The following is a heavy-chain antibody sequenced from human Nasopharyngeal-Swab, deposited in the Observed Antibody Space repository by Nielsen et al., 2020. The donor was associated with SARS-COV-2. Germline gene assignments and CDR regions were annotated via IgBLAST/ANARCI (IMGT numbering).Heavy chain of an antibody. D-gene: IGHD6-6*01. V-gene: IGHV5-10-1*01. CDR2: IYPSDSYT. CDR3: ARSKTYSSSWDDY. J-gene: IGHJ4*02. Sequence: VRQMPGKGLEWMGIIYPSDSYTNYSPSFQGHVTISADKSISTAYLQWSSLKASDTAMYYCARSKTYSSSWDDYWGQGTLVTVSS.